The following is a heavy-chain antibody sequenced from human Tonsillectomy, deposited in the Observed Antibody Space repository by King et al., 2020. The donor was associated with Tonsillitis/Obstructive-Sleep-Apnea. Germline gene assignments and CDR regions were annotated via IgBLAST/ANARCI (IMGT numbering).Heavy chain of an antibody. D-gene: IGHD1-26*01. CDR1: GGSISSSSYY. J-gene: IGHJ3*01. CDR3: ARQTSYYDAFDV. V-gene: IGHV4-39*01. CDR2: IYYSGST. Sequence: LQLQESGPGLVQPSETLSLTCTVSGGSISSSSYYWGWLRQPPGKGLEWIGSIYYSGSTYYNPSLKSRVTISVDTSKNQFSLKLSSVTAADTAVYYCARQTSYYDAFDVWGQGTMVTVSS.